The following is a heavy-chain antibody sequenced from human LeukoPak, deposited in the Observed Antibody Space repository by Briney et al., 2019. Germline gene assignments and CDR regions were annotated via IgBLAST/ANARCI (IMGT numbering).Heavy chain of an antibody. D-gene: IGHD3-22*01. CDR1: GGSISSYY. J-gene: IGHJ4*02. Sequence: SETLSLTCTVSGGSISSYYWSWIRQPPGKGLEWIGYIYYSGAIEHIPSLKSRVTMSVDTSKNHFSLKLTSVTAADTAMYYCARHRWGEYSHESSGYSSKYFFDYWGQGTLVTVSS. CDR2: IYYSGAI. V-gene: IGHV4-59*08. CDR3: ARHRWGEYSHESSGYSSKYFFDY.